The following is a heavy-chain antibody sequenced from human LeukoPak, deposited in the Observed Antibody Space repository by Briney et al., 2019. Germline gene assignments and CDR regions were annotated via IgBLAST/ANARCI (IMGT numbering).Heavy chain of an antibody. V-gene: IGHV4-59*01. CDR2: IYYSGST. D-gene: IGHD1-26*01. CDR3: ARAAPVGATDWFDP. Sequence: PSETLSLTCTVSGGSISSYYWSWIRQPPGKGLEWIGYIYYSGSTNYNPSLKSRVTISVDTSKNQFSLKLGSVTAADTAVYYCARAAPVGATDWFDPWGQGTLVTVSS. CDR1: GGSISSYY. J-gene: IGHJ5*02.